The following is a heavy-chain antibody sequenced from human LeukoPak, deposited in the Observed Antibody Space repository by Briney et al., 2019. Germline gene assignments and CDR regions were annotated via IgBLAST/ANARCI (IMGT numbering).Heavy chain of an antibody. D-gene: IGHD3-22*01. V-gene: IGHV4-39*01. J-gene: IGHJ3*02. CDR3: ARGMDSSGYSDAFDI. Sequence: SETLSLTXTVSGGSISSSSYYWGWIRQPPGKGLEWIGSIYYSGSTYYNPSLKSRVTISVDTSKNQFSLKLSSVTAADTAVYYCARGMDSSGYSDAFDIWGQGTMVTVSS. CDR1: GGSISSSSYY. CDR2: IYYSGST.